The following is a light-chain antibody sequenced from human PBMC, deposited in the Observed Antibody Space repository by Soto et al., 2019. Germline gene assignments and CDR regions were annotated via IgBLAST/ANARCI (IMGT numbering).Light chain of an antibody. V-gene: IGKV1-5*03. CDR3: QQYNPVSS. J-gene: IGKJ2*03. CDR1: QSIGKG. Sequence: IQISQSPSTLSASLGETVTITCRASQSIGKGLAWHQQKPGQAPDLLIHSSSTLQSGVPSRFSGSGSGTEFTLTFANAQPEDYASYYCQQYNPVSSFGQGARLEI. CDR2: SSS.